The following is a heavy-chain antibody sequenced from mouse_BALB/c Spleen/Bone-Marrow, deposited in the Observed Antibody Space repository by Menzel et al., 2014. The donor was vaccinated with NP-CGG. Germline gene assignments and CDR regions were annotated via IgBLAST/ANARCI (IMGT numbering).Heavy chain of an antibody. CDR2: IYPGDSDT. Sequence: VQLKPSGTVLARPGASVKMSCKASGYSFTSYWIHWVKQRPGQGLEWIGAIYPGDSDTSFNQKFKDKAKLTAVTSASTADMELSSLTNEDSAVYYCTRRTATSDYWGQGTTLTVSS. CDR3: TRRTATSDY. D-gene: IGHD1-2*01. J-gene: IGHJ2*01. V-gene: IGHV1-5*01. CDR1: GYSFTSYW.